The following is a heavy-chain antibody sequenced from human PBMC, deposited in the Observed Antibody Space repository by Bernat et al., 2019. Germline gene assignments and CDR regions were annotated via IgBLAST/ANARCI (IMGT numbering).Heavy chain of an antibody. CDR2: ISSSSSTI. V-gene: IGHV3-48*04. J-gene: IGHJ4*02. CDR1: GFTFSSYS. D-gene: IGHD6-19*01. CDR3: ARAGHPGYSSGWADY. Sequence: EVQLVESGGGLVQPGGSLRLSCAASGFTFSSYSMNWVRQAPGKGLEWVSYISSSSSTIYYADSVKGRFTISRDNAKNSLYLQMNSLRAEDTAVYYCARAGHPGYSSGWADYWGQGTLVTVSS.